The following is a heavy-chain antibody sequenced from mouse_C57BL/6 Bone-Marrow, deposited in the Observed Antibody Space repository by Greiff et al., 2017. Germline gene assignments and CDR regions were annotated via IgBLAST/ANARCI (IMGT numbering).Heavy chain of an antibody. J-gene: IGHJ4*01. V-gene: IGHV1-81*01. CDR3: ARAGDYLYAMDY. CDR2: IYPRSGNT. D-gene: IGHD2-4*01. CDR1: GSTFTSYG. Sequence: QVQLQQSGAELARPGASVKLSCKASGSTFTSYGISWVKQRTGQGLEWIGEIYPRSGNTYYNEKFKGKATLTADKSSSTAYMELRSLTSEDSAVYFCARAGDYLYAMDYWGQGTSVTVSS.